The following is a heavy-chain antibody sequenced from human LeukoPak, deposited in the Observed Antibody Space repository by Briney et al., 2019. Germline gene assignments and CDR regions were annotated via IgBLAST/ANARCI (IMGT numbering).Heavy chain of an antibody. CDR3: AKDRGVRTGTLANY. CDR1: GFTFSSYG. CDR2: ISYDGSNK. D-gene: IGHD1-1*01. Sequence: PAGSLRFSCAASGFTFSSYGMHWVRQGPGKGLEWVAVISYDGSNKYYADSVKGRFTISRDNSTNTLYLQMNSLRAKDTAVYYCAKDRGVRTGTLANYWGQGTLVTVSS. J-gene: IGHJ4*02. V-gene: IGHV3-30*18.